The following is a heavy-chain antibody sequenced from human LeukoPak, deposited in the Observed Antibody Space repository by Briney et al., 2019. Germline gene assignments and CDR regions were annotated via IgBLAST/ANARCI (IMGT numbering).Heavy chain of an antibody. CDR1: GGTFSSYA. J-gene: IGHJ4*02. V-gene: IGHV1-69*06. CDR2: IIPIFGTA. CDR3: ARTDYYDSSGYYSPAF. Sequence: GASVKVSCKASGGTFSSYAISWVRQAPGQGLEWMGGIIPIFGTANYAQKFQGRVTITADKSTSTAYMELSSLRSEDTAVYYCARTDYYDSSGYYSPAFWGQGTLVTVSS. D-gene: IGHD3-22*01.